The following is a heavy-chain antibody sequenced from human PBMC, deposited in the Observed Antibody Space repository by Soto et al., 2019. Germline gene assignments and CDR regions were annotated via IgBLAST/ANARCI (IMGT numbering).Heavy chain of an antibody. D-gene: IGHD6-13*01. CDR2: ISWNSGSI. CDR3: AKDPAGSSWFYFDY. J-gene: IGHJ4*02. Sequence: GGSLRLSCAASGFTFDDYAMHWVRQAPGKGLEWVSGISWNSGSIGYADSVKGRFTISRDNAKNSLYLQMNSLRAEDTALYYCAKDPAGSSWFYFDYWGQGTLVTVSS. CDR1: GFTFDDYA. V-gene: IGHV3-9*01.